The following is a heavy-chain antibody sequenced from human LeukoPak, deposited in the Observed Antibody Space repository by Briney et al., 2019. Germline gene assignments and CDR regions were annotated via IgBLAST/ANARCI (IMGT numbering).Heavy chain of an antibody. CDR3: ARKVSKYGSLWSQPGVFDY. CDR2: INHSGST. J-gene: IGHJ4*02. D-gene: IGHD3-10*01. V-gene: IGHV4-34*01. CDR1: GGSFSGYY. Sequence: PSETLSLTCAVYGGSFSGYYWSWIRQPPGKGLEWIGEINHSGSTNYNPSLKSRVTISVDTSKNQFSLKLSSVTAADTAVYYRARKVSKYGSLWSQPGVFDYWGQGTLVTVSS.